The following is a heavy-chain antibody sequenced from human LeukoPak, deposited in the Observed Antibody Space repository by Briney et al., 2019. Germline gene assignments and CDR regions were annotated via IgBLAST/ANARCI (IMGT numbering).Heavy chain of an antibody. J-gene: IGHJ3*02. CDR3: ALKKGYQYSCGWYGAFDI. D-gene: IGHD6-19*01. Sequence: ASVKVSCKASGYTFTSYYMHWVRQAPGQGLEWMGIINPSGGSTSYAQKFQGRVTMTRDMSTSTVYMELSSLRSEDTAVYYCALKKGYQYSCGWYGAFDIWGQGTMVTVSS. V-gene: IGHV1-46*01. CDR1: GYTFTSYY. CDR2: INPSGGST.